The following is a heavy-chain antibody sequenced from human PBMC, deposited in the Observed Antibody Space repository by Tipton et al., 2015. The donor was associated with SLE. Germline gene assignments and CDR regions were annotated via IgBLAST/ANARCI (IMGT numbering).Heavy chain of an antibody. CDR3: AKAGYYYDSSGYLGYYFDY. CDR1: GFTFSSYA. V-gene: IGHV3-23*01. CDR2: ISGSGGST. D-gene: IGHD3-22*01. J-gene: IGHJ4*02. Sequence: SLRLSCAASGFTFSSYAMSWVRQAPGKGLEWVSAISGSGGSTYYADSVKGRFTISRDNSKNTLYLQMNSLRAEDTAVYYCAKAGYYYDSSGYLGYYFDYWGQGTLVTVSS.